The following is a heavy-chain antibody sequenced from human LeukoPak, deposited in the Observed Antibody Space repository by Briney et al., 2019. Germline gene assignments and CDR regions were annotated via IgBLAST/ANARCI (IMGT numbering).Heavy chain of an antibody. V-gene: IGHV5-51*01. CDR3: ARQLVVVVAATMYYFDY. Sequence: PGESLKISCKGSGYSFTSYWIGWVRQMPGKGLEWMGIIYPGDSDTRYSPSFQGQVAISADKSISTAYLQWSSLKASDTATYYCARQLVVVVAATMYYFDYWGQGTLVTVSS. CDR1: GYSFTSYW. CDR2: IYPGDSDT. J-gene: IGHJ4*02. D-gene: IGHD2-15*01.